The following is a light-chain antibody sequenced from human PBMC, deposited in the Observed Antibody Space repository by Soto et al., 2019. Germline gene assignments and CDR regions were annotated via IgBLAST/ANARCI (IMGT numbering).Light chain of an antibody. CDR2: GTS. J-gene: IGLJ1*01. CDR1: TGAVTSGYY. V-gene: IGLV7-43*01. Sequence: QAVVTQEPSLTVSPGGTVTLTCASSTGAVTSGYYPNWFQQKPGQAPRALIYGTSNKHSWTPARFSGSLLGGKAALTLSGVQPEDEAEYYCQLYYGAFYLFGTGTKVTVL. CDR3: QLYYGAFYL.